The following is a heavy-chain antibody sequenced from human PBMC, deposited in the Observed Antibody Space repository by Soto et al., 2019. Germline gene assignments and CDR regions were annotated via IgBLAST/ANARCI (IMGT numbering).Heavy chain of an antibody. CDR1: GYTFTSYY. CDR2: INPSGGST. CDR3: ARDITPDGGDYSFDY. V-gene: IGHV1-46*01. D-gene: IGHD4-17*01. J-gene: IGHJ4*02. Sequence: GASVKVSCKASGYTFTSYYMHWVRQAPGQGLERMGIINPSGGSTSYAQKFQGRVTMTRDTSTSTVYMELSSLRSEDTAVYYCARDITPDGGDYSFDYWGQGTLVTVSS.